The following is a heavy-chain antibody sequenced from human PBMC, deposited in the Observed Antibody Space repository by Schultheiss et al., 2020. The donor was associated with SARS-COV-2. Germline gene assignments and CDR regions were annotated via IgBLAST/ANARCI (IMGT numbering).Heavy chain of an antibody. CDR1: GFTFSSYG. Sequence: GGSLRLSCAASGFTFSSYGMHWVRQAPGKGLEWVAVISYDGSNKYYADSVKGRFTISRDNSKNTLYLQMNSLRAEDTAVYYCARDGYNWGGLWYFDLWGRGTLVTVSS. CDR2: ISYDGSNK. CDR3: ARDGYNWGGLWYFDL. D-gene: IGHD5-24*01. J-gene: IGHJ2*01. V-gene: IGHV3-30*03.